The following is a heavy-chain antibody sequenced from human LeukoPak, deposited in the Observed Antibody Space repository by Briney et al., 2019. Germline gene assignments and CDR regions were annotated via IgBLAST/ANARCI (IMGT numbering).Heavy chain of an antibody. D-gene: IGHD3-9*01. CDR3: ARGSPTYYDILTGYHEDYYGMDV. J-gene: IGHJ6*02. V-gene: IGHV4-59*01. CDR2: IYYSGST. Sequence: SETLSLTCTVSGGSISSYYWSWIRQPPGKGLEWIGYIYYSGSTNYNPSLKSRVTISVDTSKNQFSLKLSSVTAADTAVYYCARGSPTYYDILTGYHEDYYGMDVWGQGTTVTVAS. CDR1: GGSISSYY.